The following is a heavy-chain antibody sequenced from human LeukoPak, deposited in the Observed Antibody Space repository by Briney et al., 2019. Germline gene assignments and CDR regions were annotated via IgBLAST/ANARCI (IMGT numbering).Heavy chain of an antibody. D-gene: IGHD2-15*01. Sequence: GGSLRLSCAASGFTFSNYAMSWVRQAPGKGLEWVSVISGSGGSTYYADSVKGRFTISRDNSKNTLFLQMNSLRAEDTAVYYCAKGILAVNDYWGQGSLVTVSS. CDR1: GFTFSNYA. V-gene: IGHV3-23*01. J-gene: IGHJ4*02. CDR3: AKGILAVNDY. CDR2: ISGSGGST.